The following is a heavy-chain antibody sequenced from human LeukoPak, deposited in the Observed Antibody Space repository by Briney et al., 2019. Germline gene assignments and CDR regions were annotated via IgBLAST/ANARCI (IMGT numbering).Heavy chain of an antibody. J-gene: IGHJ4*02. Sequence: SETLSLTCTVSHYSISSNYYWGWIRRPPGKGLEWIGSIYHSGSTYYNPSLKSRVTISVDTSKNQFSLKLTSVTAADTAVYYCARSSGYMSYWGQGTPVTVSS. CDR2: IYHSGST. CDR3: ARSSGYMSY. V-gene: IGHV4-38-2*02. CDR1: HYSISSNYY. D-gene: IGHD3-22*01.